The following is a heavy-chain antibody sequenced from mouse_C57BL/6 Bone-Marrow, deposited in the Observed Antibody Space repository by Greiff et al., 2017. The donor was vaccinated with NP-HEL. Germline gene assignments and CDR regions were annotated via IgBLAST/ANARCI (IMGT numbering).Heavy chain of an antibody. CDR3: ARPRGFAY. CDR2: ISGGGGNT. V-gene: IGHV5-9*01. CDR1: GFTFSSYT. D-gene: IGHD6-1*01. J-gene: IGHJ3*01. Sequence: EVKVEESGGGLVKPGGSLKLSCAASGFTFSSYTMSWVRQTPETRLEWVATISGGGGNTYYPDSVKGRFTISRDNAKNTLYLQMSSLRSEDTALYYCARPRGFAYWGQGTLVTVSA.